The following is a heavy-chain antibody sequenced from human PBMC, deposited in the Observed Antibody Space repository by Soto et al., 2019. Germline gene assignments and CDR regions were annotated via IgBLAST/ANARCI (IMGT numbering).Heavy chain of an antibody. CDR1: GYTFTSYH. Sequence: GASVKVSCTASGYTFTSYHMHSVRQAPGQGLEWMGIINPTGGSTTYAQKLQGRVTMTRDTSTSTVYMEMSSLRSEDKAVYYCVREEMWLADGGQGTLVTVSS. V-gene: IGHV1-46*04. CDR2: INPTGGST. J-gene: IGHJ4*02. CDR3: VREEMWLAD. D-gene: IGHD6-19*01.